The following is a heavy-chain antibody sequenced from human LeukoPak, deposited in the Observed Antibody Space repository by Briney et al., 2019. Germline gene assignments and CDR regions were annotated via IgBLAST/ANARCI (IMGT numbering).Heavy chain of an antibody. Sequence: SETLSLTCTVSGGPISGYYWSWIRQPPGKGLEWIGYIYNSGNTNYNPSLKSRVTISVDTSKNQFSLKLSSVTAADTAVYYCARAAYGSGSYLFDYWGQGTLVTVSS. V-gene: IGHV4-59*08. J-gene: IGHJ4*02. D-gene: IGHD3-10*01. CDR2: IYNSGNT. CDR1: GGPISGYY. CDR3: ARAAYGSGSYLFDY.